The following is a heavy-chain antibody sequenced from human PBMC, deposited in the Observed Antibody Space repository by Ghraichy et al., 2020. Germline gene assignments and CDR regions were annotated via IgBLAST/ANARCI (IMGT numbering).Heavy chain of an antibody. V-gene: IGHV3-33*01. D-gene: IGHD3-3*01. CDR3: ARDSSYYDFWSGYSPLDY. J-gene: IGHJ4*02. CDR1: GFTFSSYG. CDR2: IWYDGSNK. Sequence: GGSLRLSCAASGFTFSSYGMHWVRQAPGKGLEWVAVIWYDGSNKYYADSVNGRFTISRDNSKNTLYLQMNSLRAEDTAVYYCARDSSYYDFWSGYSPLDYWGQGTLVTVSS.